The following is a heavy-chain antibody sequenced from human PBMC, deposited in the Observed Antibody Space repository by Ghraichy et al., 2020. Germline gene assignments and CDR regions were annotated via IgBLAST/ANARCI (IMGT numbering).Heavy chain of an antibody. Sequence: GGSLRLSCAASGFTFSNYGIHWVRQAPGKGLEWVAAIWYDGTNKYYAESVKGRFTISRDNSKNTVSLQMNSLRVEDTAVYYCARDSYGMDVWGQGTTVTVSS. CDR1: GFTFSNYG. J-gene: IGHJ6*02. CDR2: IWYDGTNK. CDR3: ARDSYGMDV. V-gene: IGHV3-33*01.